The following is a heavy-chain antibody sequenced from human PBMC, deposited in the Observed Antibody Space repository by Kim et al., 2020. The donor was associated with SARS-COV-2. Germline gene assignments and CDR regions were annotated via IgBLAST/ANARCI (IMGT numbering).Heavy chain of an antibody. Sequence: GGSLRLSCAASGFTFSSYAMSWVRQAPGKGLEWVSAISGSGGSTYYADSVKGRFTISRDNSKNTLYLQMNSLRAEDTAVYYCARARTVLRYFDWPVGYWGQGTLVTVSS. CDR3: ARARTVLRYFDWPVGY. V-gene: IGHV3-23*01. D-gene: IGHD3-9*01. CDR2: ISGSGGST. CDR1: GFTFSSYA. J-gene: IGHJ4*02.